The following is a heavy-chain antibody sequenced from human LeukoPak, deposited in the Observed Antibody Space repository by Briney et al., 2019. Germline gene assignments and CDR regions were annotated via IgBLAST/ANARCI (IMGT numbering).Heavy chain of an antibody. J-gene: IGHJ5*02. CDR1: GYSFTSYW. Sequence: GESLKISCKGSGYSFTSYWIGWVRQMPGKGLEWMGIIYPGDSDTRYSPSFQGQVTISADKSISTAYLQGSSLKASDTAMYYCARLEYCSGGSCYGNNWFDPWGQGTLVTVSS. D-gene: IGHD2-15*01. CDR3: ARLEYCSGGSCYGNNWFDP. V-gene: IGHV5-51*01. CDR2: IYPGDSDT.